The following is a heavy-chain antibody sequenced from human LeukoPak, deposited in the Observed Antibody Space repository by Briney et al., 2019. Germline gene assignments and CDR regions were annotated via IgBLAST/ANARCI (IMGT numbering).Heavy chain of an antibody. CDR2: ISGSGGST. Sequence: GGSLRLSCAASGFTFSSYAMSWVRQAPGKGLEWVSAISGSGGSTYYADSVRGRFTISRDNSKNTLCLQMNSLRAEDTAVYYCAKAVARHPGIVVVPAAKGFWYFDLWGRGTLVTVSS. D-gene: IGHD2-2*01. CDR1: GFTFSSYA. J-gene: IGHJ2*01. CDR3: AKAVARHPGIVVVPAAKGFWYFDL. V-gene: IGHV3-23*01.